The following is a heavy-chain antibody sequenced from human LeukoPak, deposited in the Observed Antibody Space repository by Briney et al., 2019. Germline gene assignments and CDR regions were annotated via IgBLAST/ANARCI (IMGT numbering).Heavy chain of an antibody. J-gene: IGHJ4*02. Sequence: ASVKVSCKTSGYTFTSYAMHWVRQAPGQRLEWMGWINAGNGNTKYSQKFQGRVTITRDTSASTAYMELSSLRSGDTAVYYCARDRAYYYDSSGYPDYWGQGTLVTVSS. CDR3: ARDRAYYYDSSGYPDY. CDR1: GYTFTSYA. V-gene: IGHV1-3*01. D-gene: IGHD3-22*01. CDR2: INAGNGNT.